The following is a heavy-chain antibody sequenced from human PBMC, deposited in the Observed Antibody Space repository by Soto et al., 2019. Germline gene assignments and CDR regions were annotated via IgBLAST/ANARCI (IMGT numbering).Heavy chain of an antibody. D-gene: IGHD3-22*01. V-gene: IGHV3-64D*08. CDR3: VKGPSSNYYYDSSGYKNWFDP. CDR2: ISSNGGST. CDR1: GFTFSSYA. J-gene: IGHJ5*02. Sequence: GGSLRLSCSASGFTFSSYAMHWVRQAPGKGLEYVSAISSNGGSTYYADSVKGRFTISRDNSKNTLYLQMSSLRAEDTAVYYCVKGPSSNYYYDSSGYKNWFDPWGQGTLVTVSS.